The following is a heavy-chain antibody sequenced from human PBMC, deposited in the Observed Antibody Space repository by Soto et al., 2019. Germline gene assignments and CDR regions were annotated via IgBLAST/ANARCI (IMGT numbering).Heavy chain of an antibody. D-gene: IGHD6-13*01. Sequence: QVQLQESGPGLVKPSETLSLTCTVSGGSVSSGSYYWSWIRQPPGKGLECIGYTYYSGSTNYNPSLKIRITISVDTSKSQFDLKLSSVTAEDTAVYYRASFSSSWGRVNYFEYWGQGTLVTVSS. CDR2: TYYSGST. J-gene: IGHJ4*02. CDR3: ASFSSSWGRVNYFEY. V-gene: IGHV4-61*01. CDR1: GGSVSSGSYY.